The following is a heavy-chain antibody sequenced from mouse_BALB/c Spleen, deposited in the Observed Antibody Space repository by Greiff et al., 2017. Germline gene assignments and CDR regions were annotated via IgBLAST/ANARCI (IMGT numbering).Heavy chain of an antibody. CDR3: ARHGYGTAWFAY. D-gene: IGHD2-10*02. CDR1: GFTFSSYT. Sequence: VQLKESGGGLVQPGGSLKLSCAASGFTFSSYTMSWVRQTPEKRLEWVAYISNGGGSTYYPDTVKGRFTISRDNAKNTLYLQMSSLKSEDTAMYYCARHGYGTAWFAYWGQGTLVTVSA. V-gene: IGHV5-12-2*01. CDR2: ISNGGGST. J-gene: IGHJ3*01.